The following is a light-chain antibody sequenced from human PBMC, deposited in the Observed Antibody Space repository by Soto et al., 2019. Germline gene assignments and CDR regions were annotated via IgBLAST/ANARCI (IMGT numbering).Light chain of an antibody. CDR3: QPYNSYSEA. V-gene: IGKV1-5*03. CDR2: KAS. CDR1: QTISSW. Sequence: DIQMTQSPSTLSGSVGARVTITCRASQTISSWLAWYQQKPGKAPKLLIYKASTLKSGVPSRFSGSGSGTEFTLTISSLQPDDFATYYCQPYNSYSEAFGQGTKVDIK. J-gene: IGKJ1*01.